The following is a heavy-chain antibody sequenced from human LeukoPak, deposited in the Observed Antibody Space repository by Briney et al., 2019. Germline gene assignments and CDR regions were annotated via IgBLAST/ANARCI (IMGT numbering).Heavy chain of an antibody. D-gene: IGHD2-2*01. V-gene: IGHV3-30*04. CDR2: IAYDGSNK. CDR3: ARDVRSAAALYYFDY. J-gene: IGHJ4*02. Sequence: GGSLRLSCAASGFTFSSYAMHWVRQAPGKGLEWVAVIAYDGSNKYYADSVKGRFTISRDNSKNTLYLQMTSLRAEDTAVYYCARDVRSAAALYYFDYWGQGTLVTVSS. CDR1: GFTFSSYA.